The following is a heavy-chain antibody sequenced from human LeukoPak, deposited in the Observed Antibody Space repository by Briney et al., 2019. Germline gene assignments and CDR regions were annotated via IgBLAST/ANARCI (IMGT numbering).Heavy chain of an antibody. D-gene: IGHD1-7*01. V-gene: IGHV3-21*01. CDR2: ISSSSSYI. CDR3: ARGTTGTTALFDY. Sequence: PGGSLRLSCAASGFTFSSYSMNWVRQAPGKGLEWVSSISSSSSYIYYADSVKGRFTISRDNAKNSLYLQMNSLRAEDTAAYYCARGTTGTTALFDYWGQGTLVTVSS. CDR1: GFTFSSYS. J-gene: IGHJ4*02.